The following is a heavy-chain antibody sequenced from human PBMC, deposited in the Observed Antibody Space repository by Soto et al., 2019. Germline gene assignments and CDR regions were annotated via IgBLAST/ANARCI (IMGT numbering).Heavy chain of an antibody. CDR1: GFTFSGYT. D-gene: IGHD6-19*01. J-gene: IGHJ4*02. CDR2: IKADNTNT. CDR3: AREGGWYVDY. V-gene: IGHV1-3*01. Sequence: ASVKVSCKASGFTFSGYTIHWVRQAPGQRLEWMGWIKADNTNTKYSQNFQGRVTITRDTSASTVYMELSSLRSEDTAVYYCAREGGWYVDYWGQGTLVTVSS.